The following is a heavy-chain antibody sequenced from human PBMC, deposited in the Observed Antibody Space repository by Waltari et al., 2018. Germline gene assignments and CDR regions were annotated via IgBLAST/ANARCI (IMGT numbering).Heavy chain of an antibody. CDR3: AREAPNYYYYMDV. V-gene: IGHV3-21*01. Sequence: EVQLVESGGGLVKPGGSLRLSCAASGFTFTSHSMNWVRQAPGKGLQWVASIGGNDGSIYYADLIKGRFTVSRDNARSSLFLQMNSLRADDTALYFCAREAPNYYYYMDVWGKGTTVTVSS. CDR1: GFTFTSHS. J-gene: IGHJ6*03. CDR2: IGGNDGSI.